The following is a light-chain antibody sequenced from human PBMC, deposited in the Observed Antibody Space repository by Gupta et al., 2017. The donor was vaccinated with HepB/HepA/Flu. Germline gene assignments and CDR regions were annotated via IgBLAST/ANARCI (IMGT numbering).Light chain of an antibody. J-gene: IGLJ2*01. CDR2: SNN. V-gene: IGLV1-44*01. CDR1: TSNIGDNT. Sequence: SPSVSGTPGQSVIISCSGSTSNIGDNTVNWYQQVPGMAPKVLMFSNNQRPSGVPDRFSGSKSGTSASLAISGLQSEDEAVYLCAVWDDSLNGLIFGGGTHLTVL. CDR3: AVWDDSLNGLI.